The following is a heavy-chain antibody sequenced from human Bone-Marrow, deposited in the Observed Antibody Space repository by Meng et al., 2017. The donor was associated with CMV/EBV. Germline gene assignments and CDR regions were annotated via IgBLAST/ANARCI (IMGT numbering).Heavy chain of an antibody. Sequence: GSLRLSCTVSGGSISSYYWSWIRQPPGKGLEWIGYIYYSGSTNYNPSLKSRVTISVDTSKNQFSLKLSSVTAADTAVYDGARRSYSSSSDWFEPWGQGTRVTVSS. J-gene: IGHJ5*02. CDR3: ARRSYSSSSDWFEP. D-gene: IGHD6-6*01. V-gene: IGHV4-59*01. CDR2: IYYSGST. CDR1: GGSISSYY.